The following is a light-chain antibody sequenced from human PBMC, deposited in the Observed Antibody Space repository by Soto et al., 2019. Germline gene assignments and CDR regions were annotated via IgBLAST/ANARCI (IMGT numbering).Light chain of an antibody. CDR1: SRDVGGYNF. J-gene: IGLJ1*01. Sequence: QSVLTQPASVSGSPGQSITISCTGTSRDVGGYNFVSWYQQYPGEVPKLMIYEVGNRPSGVSNRFSGSKSGNTASLTISGLQAEDEADYYCCSYAGSYTYVFGTGTKVTVL. CDR2: EVG. CDR3: CSYAGSYTYV. V-gene: IGLV2-14*01.